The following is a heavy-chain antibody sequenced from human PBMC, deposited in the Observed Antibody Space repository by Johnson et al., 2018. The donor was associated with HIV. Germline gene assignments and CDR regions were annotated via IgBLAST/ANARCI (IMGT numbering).Heavy chain of an antibody. D-gene: IGHD6-13*01. CDR3: AREQTNSWPGDAFDI. CDR1: GFTVSSNY. CDR2: IKEDGSER. V-gene: IGHV3-7*01. J-gene: IGHJ3*02. Sequence: VQLVESGGGLIQPGGSLRLSCAVSGFTVSSNYMSWVRQAPGKGLEWVANIKEDGSERYYVDSVKGRFIISRDNAKNSLYLQMNSLRAEDTAVYYCAREQTNSWPGDAFDIWGQGTMVTVSS.